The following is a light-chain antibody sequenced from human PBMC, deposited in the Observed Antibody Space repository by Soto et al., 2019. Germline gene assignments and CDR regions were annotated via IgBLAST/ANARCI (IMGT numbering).Light chain of an antibody. CDR3: QQYNNWPLT. Sequence: EIVMTQSPATLSVSPGERATLSCRASQSVSSNLAWYQQKPGQAPRLLIYGASTRATGIPARFSGSGSGTEFTLTISNLQSEDFAVYYCQQYNNWPLTFGGGTKV. CDR1: QSVSSN. V-gene: IGKV3-15*01. CDR2: GAS. J-gene: IGKJ4*01.